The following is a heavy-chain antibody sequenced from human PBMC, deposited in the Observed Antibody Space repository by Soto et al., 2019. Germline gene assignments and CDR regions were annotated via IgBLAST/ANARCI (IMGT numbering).Heavy chain of an antibody. D-gene: IGHD1-26*01. J-gene: IGHJ4*02. CDR3: ASEGVGATRY. CDR1: GFTFSDHY. CDR2: TRNNANSYIT. Sequence: EVQLVESGGGLVQPGGSLRLSCAASGFTFSDHYMDWVRQAPGKGLEWVGRTRNNANSYITEYAASEKGRFTIARDDSKTSLYLQMNSLNSEDTAVYYCASEGVGATRYWGQGTLVTVSS. V-gene: IGHV3-72*01.